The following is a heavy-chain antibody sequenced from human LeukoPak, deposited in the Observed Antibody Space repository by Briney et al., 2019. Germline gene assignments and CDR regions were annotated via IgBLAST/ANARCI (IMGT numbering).Heavy chain of an antibody. CDR1: GGSISSGSYY. V-gene: IGHV4-61*02. Sequence: PSETLSLTCTISGGSISSGSYYWSWIRQPAGKGLERIGRIYTSGSTNYNPSLKSRVTISVDTSKNQFSLKLSSVTAADTAVYYCARVRYSSSSRGYYDAFDIWGQGTMVTVSS. J-gene: IGHJ3*02. CDR2: IYTSGST. CDR3: ARVRYSSSSRGYYDAFDI. D-gene: IGHD6-6*01.